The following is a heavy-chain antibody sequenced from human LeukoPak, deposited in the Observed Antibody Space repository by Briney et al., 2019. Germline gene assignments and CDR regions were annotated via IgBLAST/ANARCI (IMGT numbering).Heavy chain of an antibody. V-gene: IGHV3-30*03. CDR2: ISSDGREN. Sequence: GGSLRLSCAASGFTFTNYAMHWVRQTPGKGLQWVGLISSDGRENIYADPVKGRFTVSRDNSKNTLYLQMNSLRAEDTAVYYCARSQVGATFGYWGQGTLVTVSS. J-gene: IGHJ4*02. CDR1: GFTFTNYA. CDR3: ARSQVGATFGY. D-gene: IGHD1-26*01.